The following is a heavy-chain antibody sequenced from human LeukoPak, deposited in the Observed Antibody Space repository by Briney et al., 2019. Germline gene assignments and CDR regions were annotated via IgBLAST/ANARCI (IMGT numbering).Heavy chain of an antibody. CDR1: AFTFSSSW. J-gene: IGHJ4*02. CDR3: ARGGYYDSRGYLAAY. V-gene: IGHV3-7*01. CDR2: INQDGSAN. Sequence: GGSLRLSCTASAFTFSSSWMTWVRQAPGRGLEWVANINQDGSANYYVDSVKGRFTISRDNARNSLYLQMDSLRAEDTAVYYCARGGYYDSRGYLAAYWGQGTLVTVSS. D-gene: IGHD3-22*01.